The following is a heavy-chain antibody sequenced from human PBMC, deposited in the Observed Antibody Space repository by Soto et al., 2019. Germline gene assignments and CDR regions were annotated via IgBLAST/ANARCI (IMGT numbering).Heavy chain of an antibody. V-gene: IGHV3-33*01. Sequence: QVQLVESGGGVVQPGRSLRLSCAASGFTFSNFGMHWVRKAPGKGLEWVAVIWYDGSNEYYPDSVKGRFTISRDNSKNTLYLQMNSLRAEDTAVYYCARLNTGWYFDFWGRGTLVTVSS. CDR1: GFTFSNFG. CDR3: ARLNTGWYFDF. CDR2: IWYDGSNE. J-gene: IGHJ2*01. D-gene: IGHD4-17*01.